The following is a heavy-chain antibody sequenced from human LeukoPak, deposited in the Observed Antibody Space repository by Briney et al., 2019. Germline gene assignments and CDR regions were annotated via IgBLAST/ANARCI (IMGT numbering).Heavy chain of an antibody. Sequence: PSETLSLTCAVYGGSFSGYYWSWIRQPPGKGLEWIGEINHSGSTNYNPSLKSRVTISVDTSKNQFSLKLSSVTAADTAVYYCARNYYDSSGYFDYWGQGTLVTVSS. CDR1: GGSFSGYY. CDR3: ARNYYDSSGYFDY. CDR2: INHSGST. V-gene: IGHV4-34*01. D-gene: IGHD3-22*01. J-gene: IGHJ4*02.